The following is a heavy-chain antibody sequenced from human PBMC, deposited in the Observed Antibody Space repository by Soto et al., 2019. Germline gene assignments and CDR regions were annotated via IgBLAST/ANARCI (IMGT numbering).Heavy chain of an antibody. Sequence: SDTLSLTCAVYCGSFIGSYWSWIRQPPGKGLEWIGEINHSGSTNYNPSLKSRVTISVDTSKNQFSLKLSSVTAADTAVYYCARGGRYYDILTGYYTYYYYGMDVWGQGTTVT. D-gene: IGHD3-9*01. CDR3: ARGGRYYDILTGYYTYYYYGMDV. CDR2: INHSGST. CDR1: CGSFIGSY. J-gene: IGHJ6*02. V-gene: IGHV4-34*01.